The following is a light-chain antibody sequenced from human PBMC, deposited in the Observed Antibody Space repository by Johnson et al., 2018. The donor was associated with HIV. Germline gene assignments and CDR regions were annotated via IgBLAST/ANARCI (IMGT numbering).Light chain of an antibody. CDR2: ENN. V-gene: IGLV1-51*02. CDR1: SSNIGNNY. J-gene: IGLJ1*01. CDR3: GTWDSSLSAYV. Sequence: QPVLTQPPSVSAAPGQKVTISCSGSSSNIGNNYVSWYQQLPGTAPKLLIYENNKRPSGIPDRFSDSKSGTSATLGITGLQTGDEADYYCGTWDSSLSAYVFGTGTKVTVL.